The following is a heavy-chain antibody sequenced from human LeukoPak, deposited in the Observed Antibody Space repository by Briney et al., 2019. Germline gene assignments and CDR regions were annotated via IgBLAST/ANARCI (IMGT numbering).Heavy chain of an antibody. Sequence: GGSLRLSCAASGFTFSDSCMHWVREPPGKGLVGVSRINTDGSDTTYADSVKGRFTISTNNANTTLYLPMHSLRAEDTAVYYCASRRDGYNFRGLDIWGQGTKIPVSS. CDR3: ASRRDGYNFRGLDI. V-gene: IGHV3-74*01. J-gene: IGHJ3*02. D-gene: IGHD5-24*01. CDR2: INTDGSDT. CDR1: GFTFSDSC.